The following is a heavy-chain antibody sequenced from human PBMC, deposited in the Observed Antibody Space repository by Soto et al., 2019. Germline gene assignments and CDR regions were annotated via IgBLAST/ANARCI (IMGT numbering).Heavy chain of an antibody. D-gene: IGHD3-22*01. J-gene: IGHJ3*02. CDR3: ARTYDGSGPNSGGYGFDI. Sequence: QVQLQESGPGLVKPSETLSLSCSVSGGSISSYYWSWIRQPPGKGLEWIAYIYYSGSASYNPSLKSRVTISLDTSRNLFSLKLSSVTAADTAVYYCARTYDGSGPNSGGYGFDIWGQGTMVTVSS. V-gene: IGHV4-59*01. CDR1: GGSISSYY. CDR2: IYYSGSA.